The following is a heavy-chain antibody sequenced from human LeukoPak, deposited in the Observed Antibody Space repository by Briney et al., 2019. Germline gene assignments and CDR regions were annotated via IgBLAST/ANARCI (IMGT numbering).Heavy chain of an antibody. V-gene: IGHV3-7*05. CDR1: GFTFSSYW. CDR3: ARDQRYCSSSSCPWEPFDY. CDR2: IKQDGSEK. J-gene: IGHJ4*02. D-gene: IGHD2-2*01. Sequence: GGSLRLSCAASGFTFSSYWMSWVRQAPGKGLEWVANIKQDGSEKYYVDSVKGRFTISRDNAKNSLYLQMDSLRAEDTAVYYCARDQRYCSSSSCPWEPFDYWGQGTLVTVSS.